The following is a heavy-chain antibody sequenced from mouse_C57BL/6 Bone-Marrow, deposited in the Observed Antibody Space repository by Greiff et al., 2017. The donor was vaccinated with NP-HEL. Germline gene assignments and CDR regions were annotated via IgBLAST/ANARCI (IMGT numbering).Heavy chain of an antibody. Sequence: VQLQQSGAELARPGASVKLSCKASGYTFTSYGISWVKQRTGQGLEWIGEIYPRSGNTYYNEKFKGKATLTADKSSSTAYMELRSLTSADSAVYFCARSGYDRAFSPWFAYWGQGTLVTVSA. CDR2: IYPRSGNT. V-gene: IGHV1-81*01. CDR3: ARSGYDRAFSPWFAY. D-gene: IGHD2-2*01. J-gene: IGHJ3*01. CDR1: GYTFTSYG.